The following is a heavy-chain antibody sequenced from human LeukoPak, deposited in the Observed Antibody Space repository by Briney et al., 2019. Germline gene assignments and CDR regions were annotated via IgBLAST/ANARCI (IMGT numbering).Heavy chain of an antibody. CDR1: GDSVSSNSAA. J-gene: IGHJ6*03. CDR3: ARGYSSSYRYYYYYMDV. Sequence: SQTLSLTCAISGDSVSSNSAAWNWIRQSPSRGLEWLGRTYYRSKWYNDYAVSVKSRITINPDTSKNQFSLQLNSVTPEDTAVYYCARGYSSSYRYYYYYMDVWGKGTTVTISS. V-gene: IGHV6-1*01. CDR2: TYYRSKWYN. D-gene: IGHD6-13*01.